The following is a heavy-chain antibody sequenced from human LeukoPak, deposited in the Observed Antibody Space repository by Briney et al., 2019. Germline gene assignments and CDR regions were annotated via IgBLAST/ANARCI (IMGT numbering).Heavy chain of an antibody. D-gene: IGHD1-26*01. J-gene: IGHJ2*01. CDR3: ARSGSYFYFDL. Sequence: SETLSLTCTVSGGSISSYYWSWIRQPAGQGLEWIGRIITSGGTNYNPSPQRRVTMTVATSETHFSLQLSSVTAADTAVYYCARSGSYFYFDLWGRGTLVTVSS. CDR2: IITSGGT. V-gene: IGHV4-4*07. CDR1: GGSISSYY.